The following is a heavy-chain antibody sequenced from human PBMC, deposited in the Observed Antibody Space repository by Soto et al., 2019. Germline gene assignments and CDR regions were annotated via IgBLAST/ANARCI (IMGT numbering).Heavy chain of an antibody. CDR2: IIPISGTT. D-gene: IGHD2-15*01. V-gene: IGHV1-69*01. CDR1: GYTFSTHA. Sequence: QVQVLQSGPEVKRPGASVTVSCKTSGYTFSTHAIIWVRQAPGHGLEWMGGIIPISGTTYYTQKFQGRVTITADEPTSTAFMELSSLKSEDTAVFYCARGYCSGGNCYSGMDVWGQGTMVTVSS. CDR3: ARGYCSGGNCYSGMDV. J-gene: IGHJ6*02.